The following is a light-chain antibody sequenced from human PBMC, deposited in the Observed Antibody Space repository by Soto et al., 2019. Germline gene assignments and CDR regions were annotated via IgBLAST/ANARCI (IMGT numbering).Light chain of an antibody. J-gene: IGKJ1*01. Sequence: IVNPLFLLFLQVTAGLQASFSCWPHQSLLNSSACNNLAWYLQKPGQSPRLLIYWAFTRATGVPARFSGSGSETDFTLTISSLEPEDFAVYYCQQRSNWAWTFGQGTKVDI. CDR1: QSLLNSSACNN. CDR3: QQRSNWAWT. V-gene: IGKV2-28*01. CDR2: WAF.